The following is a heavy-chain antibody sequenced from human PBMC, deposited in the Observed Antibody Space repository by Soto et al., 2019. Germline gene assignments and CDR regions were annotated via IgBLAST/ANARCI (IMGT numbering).Heavy chain of an antibody. Sequence: PSETLSLTCTVSGGSISSGDYYWSWIRQPPGKGLEWIGYIYYSGSTQYNPSLKSRVTISADTSKNHFSLKLSSVTAADTAVYYCVRTGSPPDFDYWGPGTLVTVS. V-gene: IGHV4-30-4*01. CDR3: VRTGSPPDFDY. CDR2: IYYSGST. J-gene: IGHJ4*02. CDR1: GGSISSGDYY.